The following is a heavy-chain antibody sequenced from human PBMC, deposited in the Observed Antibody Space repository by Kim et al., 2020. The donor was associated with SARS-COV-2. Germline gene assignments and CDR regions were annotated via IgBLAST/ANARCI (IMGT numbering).Heavy chain of an antibody. Sequence: PSLKRRVTRSVDTSKNQFSLKLSSVTAADTAVYYCARRPPYYYDSSGYDYWGQGTLVTVSS. CDR3: ARRPPYYYDSSGYDY. D-gene: IGHD3-22*01. V-gene: IGHV4-39*01. J-gene: IGHJ4*02.